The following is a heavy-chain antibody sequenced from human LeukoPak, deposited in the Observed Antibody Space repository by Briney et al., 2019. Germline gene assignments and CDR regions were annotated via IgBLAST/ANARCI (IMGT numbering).Heavy chain of an antibody. CDR2: ISSSGSTI. Sequence: KPGGSLRLSCAASGFTFSDYYMSWIRQAPGKGLEWVSYISSSGSTIYYADSVKGRFTISRDNAKNSLYLQMNSLRAEDTAVYYCARAQIAGFGVVKPSDFDYWGQGTLVTVSS. J-gene: IGHJ4*02. CDR1: GFTFSDYY. CDR3: ARAQIAGFGVVKPSDFDY. D-gene: IGHD3-3*01. V-gene: IGHV3-11*01.